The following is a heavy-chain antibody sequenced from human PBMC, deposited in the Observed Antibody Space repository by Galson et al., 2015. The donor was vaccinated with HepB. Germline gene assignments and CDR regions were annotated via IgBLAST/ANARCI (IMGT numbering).Heavy chain of an antibody. Sequence: VKVSCKASGGTFSSYAISWVRQAPGQGLEWMGRIIPILGIANYAQKFQGRVTITADKSTSTAYMELSSLRSEDTAVYYCARAEVGADTAMAGDAFDIWGQGTMVTVSS. J-gene: IGHJ3*02. CDR3: ARAEVGADTAMAGDAFDI. CDR2: IIPILGIA. CDR1: GGTFSSYA. V-gene: IGHV1-69*04. D-gene: IGHD5-18*01.